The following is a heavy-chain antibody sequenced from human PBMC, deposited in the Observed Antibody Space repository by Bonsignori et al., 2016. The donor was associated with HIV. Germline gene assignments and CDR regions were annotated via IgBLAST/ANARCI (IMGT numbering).Heavy chain of an antibody. Sequence: EVELVESGGGLVQPGGSLRLSCAASGFTFRSYWMNWVRQGPGKGLEWVSRINSDGTNTLYADSVKGRFTISRDNAKNTLYLQMNSLRAEDTAVYYCTRDADSDYGLYYYYYMDIWGKGTTVTV. D-gene: IGHD4-17*01. J-gene: IGHJ6*03. CDR1: GFTFRSYW. V-gene: IGHV3-74*03. CDR3: TRDADSDYGLYYYYYMDI. CDR2: INSDGTNT.